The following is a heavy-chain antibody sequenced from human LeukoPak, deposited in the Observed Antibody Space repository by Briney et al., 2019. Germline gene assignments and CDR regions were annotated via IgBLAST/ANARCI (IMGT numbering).Heavy chain of an antibody. CDR1: GFTFSSYG. CDR2: VSYDGSNK. Sequence: PGGSLRLSCAASGFTFSSYGMHWVRQAPGKGLEWVAVVSYDGSNKYYADSVKGRFTISRDNSKNTLYLQMNSPRAEDTAVYYCAKDEYQLLKYYYYGMDVWGQGTTVTVSS. CDR3: AKDEYQLLKYYYYGMDV. D-gene: IGHD2-2*01. J-gene: IGHJ6*02. V-gene: IGHV3-30*18.